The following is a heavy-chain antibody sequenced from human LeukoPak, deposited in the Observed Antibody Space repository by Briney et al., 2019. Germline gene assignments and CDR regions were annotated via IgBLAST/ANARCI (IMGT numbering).Heavy chain of an antibody. Sequence: SETLSLTCTVSGGSISSGGYYWSWIRQPPGKGLEWIGYIHHSGSTYYNPSLKSRVTISVDRSKNQFSLKLSSVTAADTAVYYCARDPVGATPFDYWGQGTLVTVSS. CDR1: GGSISSGGYY. D-gene: IGHD1-26*01. J-gene: IGHJ4*02. CDR2: IHHSGST. V-gene: IGHV4-30-2*01. CDR3: ARDPVGATPFDY.